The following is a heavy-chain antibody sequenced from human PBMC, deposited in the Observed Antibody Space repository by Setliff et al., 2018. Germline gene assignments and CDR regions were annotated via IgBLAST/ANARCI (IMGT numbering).Heavy chain of an antibody. J-gene: IGHJ4*02. V-gene: IGHV1-46*01. CDR3: ARESTAKNFWGEYSDY. Sequence: ASVKVSCKASGYTFTTYYMHWVRQAPGQGLEWMGVINPSDGSTTYAQKFQGRVKMTRDTSTNTVYMQLSSLRSEDTAVYYCARESTAKNFWGEYSDYWGQGTLVTGS. CDR2: INPSDGST. CDR1: GYTFTTYY. D-gene: IGHD3-3*01.